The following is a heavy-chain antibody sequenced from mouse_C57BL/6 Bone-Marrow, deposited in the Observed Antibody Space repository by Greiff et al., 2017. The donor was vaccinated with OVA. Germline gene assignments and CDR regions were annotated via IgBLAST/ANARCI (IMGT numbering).Heavy chain of an antibody. V-gene: IGHV5-6*01. Sequence: EVQRVESGGDLVKPGGSLKLSCAASGFTFSSYGMSWVRQTPDKRLEWVATISSGGSYTYYPDSVKGRFTISRDNAKNTLYLQMSSLKSEDTAMYYCARNYDYDAAWFAYWGQGTLVTVSA. D-gene: IGHD2-4*01. CDR1: GFTFSSYG. J-gene: IGHJ3*01. CDR2: ISSGGSYT. CDR3: ARNYDYDAAWFAY.